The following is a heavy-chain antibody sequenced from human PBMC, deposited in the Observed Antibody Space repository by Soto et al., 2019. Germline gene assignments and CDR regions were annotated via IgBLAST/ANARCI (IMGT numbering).Heavy chain of an antibody. J-gene: IGHJ4*02. Sequence: LSLTCAASGFTFSSYAMSWVRQAPGKGLEWVSAISGSGGSTYYADSVKGRFTISRDNSKNTLYLQMNSLRAEDTAVYYCAKALAVPLFLYFDYWGQGTLVTVSS. CDR1: GFTFSSYA. V-gene: IGHV3-23*01. CDR3: AKALAVPLFLYFDY. CDR2: ISGSGGST. D-gene: IGHD6-19*01.